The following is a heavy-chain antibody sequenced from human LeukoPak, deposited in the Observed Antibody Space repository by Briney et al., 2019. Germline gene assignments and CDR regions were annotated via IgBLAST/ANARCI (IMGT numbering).Heavy chain of an antibody. CDR2: IYYSGST. D-gene: IGHD3-10*01. Sequence: SETLSLTCTVSGGSISSYYWSWIRQPPGKGLEWIGYIYYSGSTNYNPSLKSRVTISVDTSKNQFSLKLSSVTAADTAVYYCARLRYYGSGSYYMSIYNWFDPWGQGTLVTVSS. J-gene: IGHJ5*02. CDR1: GGSISSYY. V-gene: IGHV4-59*08. CDR3: ARLRYYGSGSYYMSIYNWFDP.